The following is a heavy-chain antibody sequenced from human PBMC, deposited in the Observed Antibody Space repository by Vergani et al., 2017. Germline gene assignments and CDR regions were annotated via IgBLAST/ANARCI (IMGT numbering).Heavy chain of an antibody. CDR3: SKDLGTSSGGGWFDP. Sequence: EVQLEESGGGLVLPGRSLRLFCVASGFTSAGYAMHWVRQAPGKGLEWVSGISWNSNSIGYADSVKGRVTISRDNAKNTLYWQMNSLRAEDTALYYCSKDLGTSSGGGWFDPGGKGTLVTVSS. CDR2: ISWNSNSI. D-gene: IGHD6-6*01. V-gene: IGHV3-9*02. CDR1: GFTSAGYA. J-gene: IGHJ5*02.